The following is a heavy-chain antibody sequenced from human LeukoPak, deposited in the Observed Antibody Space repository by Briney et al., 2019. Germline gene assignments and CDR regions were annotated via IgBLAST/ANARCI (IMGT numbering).Heavy chain of an antibody. CDR3: AKGYGQRLVNNWFDP. CDR1: GFTVSTYG. CDR2: ISYDGSNT. J-gene: IGHJ5*02. D-gene: IGHD6-13*01. Sequence: PGRSLRLSCAASGFTVSTYGMHWVGQAPGKGREWVAVISYDGSNTFYTDSLKGRFTISRDNSKNTLYLEMNSRRTEDTAVYYCAKGYGQRLVNNWFDPWGQGTLVTVSS. V-gene: IGHV3-30*18.